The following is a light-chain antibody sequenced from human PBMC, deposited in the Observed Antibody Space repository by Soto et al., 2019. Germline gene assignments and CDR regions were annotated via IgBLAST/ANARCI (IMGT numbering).Light chain of an antibody. Sequence: QSVLTQPASVSGSPGQSITISCTGTSSDVGGYSFVSWYQQHPDKAPKLMIYDVTNRPSGVSNRFSGSKSDNTASLTISGLQAEDEADYYCSSYTSISTYVFGTGTKVTVL. CDR1: SSDVGGYSF. V-gene: IGLV2-14*01. J-gene: IGLJ1*01. CDR3: SSYTSISTYV. CDR2: DVT.